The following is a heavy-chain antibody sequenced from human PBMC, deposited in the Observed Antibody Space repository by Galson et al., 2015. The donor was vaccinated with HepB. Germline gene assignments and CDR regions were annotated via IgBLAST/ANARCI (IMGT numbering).Heavy chain of an antibody. CDR3: ARDLNYGSGTL. V-gene: IGHV1-18*01. Sequence: SVKVSCKASGYSFGSYAISWGRQAPVHAPDWIGWTTTFNGSPTDAHNLQGRVTMTTDTSTSTAYIEVRSLRSDDTAVYYCARDLNYGSGTLWGQGTLVTVSS. J-gene: IGHJ4*02. CDR2: TTTFNGSP. CDR1: GYSFGSYA. D-gene: IGHD3-10*01.